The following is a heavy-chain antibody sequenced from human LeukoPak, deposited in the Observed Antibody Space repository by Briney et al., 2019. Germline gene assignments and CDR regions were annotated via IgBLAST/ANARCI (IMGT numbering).Heavy chain of an antibody. CDR1: GYTLTELS. V-gene: IGHV1-24*01. Sequence: ASVKVSCKVSGYTLTELSMHWVRQAPGKGLEWMGGFDPEDGETIYAQKFQGRVTTTEDTSTDTAYMELSSLRSEDTAVYYCATILRWELLGAFDIWGQGTMVTVSS. D-gene: IGHD1-26*01. J-gene: IGHJ3*02. CDR3: ATILRWELLGAFDI. CDR2: FDPEDGET.